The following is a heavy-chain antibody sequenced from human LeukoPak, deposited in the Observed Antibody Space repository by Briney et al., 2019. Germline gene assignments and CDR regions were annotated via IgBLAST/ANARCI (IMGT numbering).Heavy chain of an antibody. CDR1: GFTVSSHW. Sequence: GGSLRLSCAASGFTVSSHWMSWVRQAPGKGLEWVANIKKDGSEKYYVDAVKGRFTTSRDNAKNSLYLQMNSLRAEDTAVYYCARGHWDILTGYLPYYYYYYMDVWGKGTTVTVSS. CDR3: ARGHWDILTGYLPYYYYYYMDV. J-gene: IGHJ6*03. V-gene: IGHV3-7*01. D-gene: IGHD3-9*01. CDR2: IKKDGSEK.